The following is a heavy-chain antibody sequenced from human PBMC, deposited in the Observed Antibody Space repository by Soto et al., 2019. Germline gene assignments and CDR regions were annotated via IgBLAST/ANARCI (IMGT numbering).Heavy chain of an antibody. V-gene: IGHV1-24*01. J-gene: IGHJ4*02. Sequence: ASVKVSCKVSGYTLTELSMHWVRQAPGKGLEWMGGFDPEDGETIYAQKFQGRVTMTEDTSTDTAYMELSSLRSEDTAVYYCATLGSGGVAARPGDYWGQGTLVTVSS. CDR3: ATLGSGGVAARPGDY. CDR1: GYTLTELS. CDR2: FDPEDGET. D-gene: IGHD6-6*01.